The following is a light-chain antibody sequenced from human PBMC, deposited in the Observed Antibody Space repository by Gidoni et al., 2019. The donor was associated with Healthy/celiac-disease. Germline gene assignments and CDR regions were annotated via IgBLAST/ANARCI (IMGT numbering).Light chain of an antibody. CDR3: HQSYSTPQFT. CDR2: AAS. V-gene: IGKV1-39*01. Sequence: DIQMTQSPSSLSASVGDRVTITCRASQSISSYLNWYQQKPGKAPKLLIYAASSLQSGVPSRFSGSGSGTDFTLTISCLQPEDFATYYCHQSYSTPQFTFGPGTKVDI. CDR1: QSISSY. J-gene: IGKJ3*01.